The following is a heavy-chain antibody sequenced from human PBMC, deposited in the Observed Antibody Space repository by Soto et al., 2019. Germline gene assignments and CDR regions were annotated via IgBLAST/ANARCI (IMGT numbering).Heavy chain of an antibody. D-gene: IGHD3-3*01. V-gene: IGHV3-73*01. CDR3: TSRFKITIFGVVTPRVDV. CDR1: GFTFSGSA. CDR2: IRSKANSYAT. J-gene: IGHJ6*02. Sequence: PGGSLRLSCAASGFTFSGSAMHWVRQASGKGLEWVGRIRSKANSYATAYAASVKGRFTISRDDSTNTAYLQMNSLKTENTAVYYCTSRFKITIFGVVTPRVDVWGQGTTVTVSS.